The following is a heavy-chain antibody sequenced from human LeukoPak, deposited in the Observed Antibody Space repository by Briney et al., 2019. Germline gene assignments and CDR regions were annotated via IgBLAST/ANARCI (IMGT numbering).Heavy chain of an antibody. D-gene: IGHD1-7*01. CDR2: MNRNSGNT. CDR3: ARAPINWNYGSYYYYMDV. CDR1: GYTFTSYD. V-gene: IGHV1-8*01. Sequence: ASVTVSCKASGYTFTSYDINWVRQATGQGLEWMGWMNRNSGNTGYAQKFQGRVTMTRNTSISTAYMELSSLRSEDTAVYYCARAPINWNYGSYYYYMDVWGKGTTVTVSS. J-gene: IGHJ6*03.